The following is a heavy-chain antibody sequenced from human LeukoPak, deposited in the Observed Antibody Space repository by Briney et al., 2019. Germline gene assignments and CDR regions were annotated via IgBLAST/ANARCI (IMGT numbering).Heavy chain of an antibody. V-gene: IGHV3-23*01. CDR2: ISGSGGST. D-gene: IGHD6-6*01. CDR1: GFTFSSYA. CDR3: AKGEYSSSSKVDYFDY. J-gene: IGHJ4*02. Sequence: GGSLRLSCAASGFTFSSYAMSWVRQASGKGLEWVSAISGSGGSTYYADSVKGRFTISRDNSKNTLYLQMNSLRAEDTAVYYCAKGEYSSSSKVDYFDYWGQGTLVTVSS.